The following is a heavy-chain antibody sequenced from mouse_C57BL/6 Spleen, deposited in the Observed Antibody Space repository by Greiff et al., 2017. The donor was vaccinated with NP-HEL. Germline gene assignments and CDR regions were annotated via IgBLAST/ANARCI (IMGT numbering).Heavy chain of an antibody. D-gene: IGHD1-1*01. CDR3: ARRYYGSSDDMDY. J-gene: IGHJ4*01. CDR2: INPNNGGT. CDR1: GYTFTDYY. Sequence: EVQLQQSGPELVKPGASVKISCKASGYTFTDYYMNWVKQSHGKSLEWIGDINPNNGGTSYNQKFKGKATLTVEKSSSTAYMELRSLTSEDSAVYYCARRYYGSSDDMDYWGQGTSVTVSS. V-gene: IGHV1-26*01.